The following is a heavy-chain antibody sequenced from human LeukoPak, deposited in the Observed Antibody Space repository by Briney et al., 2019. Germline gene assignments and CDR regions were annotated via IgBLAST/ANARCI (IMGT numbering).Heavy chain of an antibody. J-gene: IGHJ4*02. CDR1: GFTFSSYA. D-gene: IGHD1-20*01. CDR3: ACNWNLDS. CDR2: ISYDGSNK. Sequence: PGGSLRLSCAASGFTFSSYAMHWVRQAPGKGLEWVAVISYDGSNKYYADSVKGRFTISRDNSKNTLYLQMNSLRAEDTAVYYCACNWNLDSWGQGTLVTVSS. V-gene: IGHV3-30-3*01.